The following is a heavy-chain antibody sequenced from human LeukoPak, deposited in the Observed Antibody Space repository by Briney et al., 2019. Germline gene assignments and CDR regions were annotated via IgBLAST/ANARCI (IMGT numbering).Heavy chain of an antibody. J-gene: IGHJ6*03. CDR2: IYYSGST. V-gene: IGHV4-39*01. CDR3: ARGEGVGVVPTATRGNYCYMDV. CDR1: GGSISSSSYY. D-gene: IGHD2-2*01. Sequence: SETLSLTCTVSGGSISSSSYYWGWIRQPPGKGLEWIGSIYYSGSTYYNPSLKSRVTISVDTSKNQFSLNLSSVTAADTAVYYCARGEGVGVVPTATRGNYCYMDVWGKGTTVTVSS.